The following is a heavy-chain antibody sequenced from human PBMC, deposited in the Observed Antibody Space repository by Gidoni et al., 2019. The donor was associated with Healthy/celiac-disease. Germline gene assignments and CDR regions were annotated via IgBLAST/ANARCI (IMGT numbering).Heavy chain of an antibody. D-gene: IGHD6-13*01. CDR2: FDPEDGET. J-gene: IGHJ4*02. CDR3: ATEAIAAAGDDY. V-gene: IGHV1-24*01. Sequence: QVQLVQSGADVKKPGASATVSCKVSAYTLTELSMHCVRQAPGNGLEWMGGFDPEDGETIYAKKFQGRVNMTEDTSTDTAYMEMSSLRSEETAVYYCATEAIAAAGDDYWGQGTLVTVSS. CDR1: AYTLTELS.